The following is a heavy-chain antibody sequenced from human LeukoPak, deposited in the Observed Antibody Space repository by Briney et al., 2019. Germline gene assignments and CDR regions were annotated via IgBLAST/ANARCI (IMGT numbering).Heavy chain of an antibody. V-gene: IGHV4-34*01. J-gene: IGHJ6*02. D-gene: IGHD3-3*01. CDR1: GGSISSYY. Sequence: SETLSLTCTVSGGSISSYYWSWIRQPPGKGLEWIGEINHSGSTNYNPSLKSRVTISVDTSKNQFSLKLSSVTAADTAVYYCARKRNDFWSGYHYYYYGMDVWGQGTTVTVSS. CDR3: ARKRNDFWSGYHYYYYGMDV. CDR2: INHSGST.